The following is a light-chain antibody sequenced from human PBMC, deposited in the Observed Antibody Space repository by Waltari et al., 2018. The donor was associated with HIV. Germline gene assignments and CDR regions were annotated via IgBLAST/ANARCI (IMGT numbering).Light chain of an antibody. CDR2: ETS. CDR3: QQSSNWPLT. V-gene: IGKV3-15*01. J-gene: IGKJ3*01. CDR1: QGINGH. Sequence: EIVMTQSPATMSVSPGESAPLSCRASQGINGHLAWYQKKPGRSPRLLIYETSTRATGIPARFSGSGSGADFTLTISSLQSEDFAVYYCQQSSNWPLTLGPGTKVEVK.